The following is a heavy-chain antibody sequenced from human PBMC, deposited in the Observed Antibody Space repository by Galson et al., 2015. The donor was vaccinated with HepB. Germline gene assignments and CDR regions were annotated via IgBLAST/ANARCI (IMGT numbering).Heavy chain of an antibody. CDR2: INHSGST. V-gene: IGHV4-34*01. CDR1: FSGYY. CDR3: ARCGEAWSGLPRCLDY. J-gene: IGHJ4*02. Sequence: FSGYYWSWIRQPPGKGLEWIGEINHSGSTNYNPSLKSRVTISVDTSKNQFSLKLSSVTAADTAVYYCARCGEAWSGLPRCLDYWGQGTLVTVSS. D-gene: IGHD3-10*01.